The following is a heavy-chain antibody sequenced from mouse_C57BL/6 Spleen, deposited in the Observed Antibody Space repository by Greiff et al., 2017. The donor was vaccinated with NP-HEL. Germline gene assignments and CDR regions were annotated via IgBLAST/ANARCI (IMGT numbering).Heavy chain of an antibody. CDR1: GYTFTSYW. Sequence: QVQLQQPGAELVMPGASVKLSCKASGYTFTSYWMHWVKQRPGQGLEWIGEIDPSDSYTNYNQKFKGKSTLTVDKSSSTAYMQLSSLTSEDSAVYYCARVANFLRPRGSDYWGQGTTLTVSS. CDR2: IDPSDSYT. V-gene: IGHV1-69*01. D-gene: IGHD2-12*01. J-gene: IGHJ2*01. CDR3: ARVANFLRPRGSDY.